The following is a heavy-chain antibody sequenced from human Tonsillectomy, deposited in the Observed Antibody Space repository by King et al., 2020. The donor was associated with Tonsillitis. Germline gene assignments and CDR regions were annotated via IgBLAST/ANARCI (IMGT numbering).Heavy chain of an antibody. Sequence: QLVQSGAEVKKPGASVKVSCKFSGYTLTELSIHWVRQAPGKGLEWMGSFDPDDDETIYAQKFQGRVTMTEDTSTDTAYMELSSLRSEGTAVYYCATVTPPLDYYYYDMDVWGQGTTVTVSS. CDR2: FDPDDDET. J-gene: IGHJ6*02. CDR3: ATVTPPLDYYYYDMDV. V-gene: IGHV1-24*01. CDR1: GYTLTELS.